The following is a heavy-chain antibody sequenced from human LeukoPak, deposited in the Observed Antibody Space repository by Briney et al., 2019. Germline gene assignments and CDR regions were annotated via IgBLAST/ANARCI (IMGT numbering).Heavy chain of an antibody. V-gene: IGHV4-39*07. D-gene: IGHD4/OR15-4a*01. CDR2: IYYSGTT. CDR1: GGSISSGGYY. CDR3: ARGPWFYYYYYYLDV. Sequence: SQTLSLTCTVSGGSISSGGYYWGWIRQPPGKGLEWIGSIYYSGTTYYNPSLKSRVTISVDTSKTQFSLKLTSVTAADTAVYYCARGPWFYYYYYYLDVWGKGTTVTVSS. J-gene: IGHJ6*03.